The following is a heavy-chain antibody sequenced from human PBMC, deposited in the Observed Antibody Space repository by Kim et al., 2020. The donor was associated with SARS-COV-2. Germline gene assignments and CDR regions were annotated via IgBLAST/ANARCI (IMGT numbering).Heavy chain of an antibody. CDR1: GGSISSGGYY. J-gene: IGHJ4*02. D-gene: IGHD2-2*01. V-gene: IGHV4-31*03. CDR2: IYYSGST. CDR3: ARERCTSCYADAKLVYFDY. Sequence: SETLSLTCTVSGGSISSGGYYWSWIRQHPGKGLEWIGYIYYSGSTYYNPSLKSRVTISVDTSKNQFSLKLSSVTAADTAVYYCARERCTSCYADAKLVYFDYWGQGTLVTVSS.